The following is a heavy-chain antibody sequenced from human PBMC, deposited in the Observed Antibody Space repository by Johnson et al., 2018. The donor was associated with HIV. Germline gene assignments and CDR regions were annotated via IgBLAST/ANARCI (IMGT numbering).Heavy chain of an antibody. D-gene: IGHD3-22*01. Sequence: VQLVESGGGVVQPGGSLRLSCAASGFTVSSNYMSWVRQAPGKGLEWVSIIYSGGSTYYADSVKGRFTISRDNSKNTLYVQMNSLRAEDAAVYYCARCYYDSGGYADAFDIWGQGTMVTVSS. V-gene: IGHV3-66*01. CDR3: ARCYYDSGGYADAFDI. CDR2: IYSGGST. CDR1: GFTVSSNY. J-gene: IGHJ3*02.